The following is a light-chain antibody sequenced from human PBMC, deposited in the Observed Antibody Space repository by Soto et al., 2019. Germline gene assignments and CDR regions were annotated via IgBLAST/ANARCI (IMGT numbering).Light chain of an antibody. V-gene: IGKV3-20*01. Sequence: EIVLTQSPGTLSLSPGERATLSCRASQSVTSTYLAWFQQKPGRAPRLLIYSASSRATGIPERFSGSGSGTDFTLTISRLEPEDFAVYYCQQYGSSPVTVGQGTKVEI. CDR3: QQYGSSPVT. CDR2: SAS. CDR1: QSVTSTY. J-gene: IGKJ1*01.